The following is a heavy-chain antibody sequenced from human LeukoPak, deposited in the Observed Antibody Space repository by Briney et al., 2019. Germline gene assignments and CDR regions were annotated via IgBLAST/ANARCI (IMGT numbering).Heavy chain of an antibody. V-gene: IGHV4-59*01. D-gene: IGHD2-15*01. J-gene: IGHJ4*02. Sequence: SETLSLTCTVSGGSISSYYWSWIRQPPGKGLEWIGYIYYSGSTNYNPSLKSRVTISVDTSKNQFSLKLSSVTAADTAVYYCASSPVAATPDDYWGQGTLVTVSS. CDR1: GGSISSYY. CDR2: IYYSGST. CDR3: ASSPVAATPDDY.